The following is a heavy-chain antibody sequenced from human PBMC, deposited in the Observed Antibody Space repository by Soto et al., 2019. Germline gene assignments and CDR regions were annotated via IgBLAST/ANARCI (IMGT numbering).Heavy chain of an antibody. CDR1: GYSFTSYW. CDR2: IYPGDSDT. D-gene: IGHD3-22*01. Sequence: GESLKISCKGSGYSFTSYWIGWVRQMPGKGLEWMGIIYPGDSDTRYSPSFQGQVTISADKSISTAYLQWSSLKASDTAMYYCARPLMNYDSSGYYDAFDIWGQGTMVTVSS. V-gene: IGHV5-51*01. CDR3: ARPLMNYDSSGYYDAFDI. J-gene: IGHJ3*02.